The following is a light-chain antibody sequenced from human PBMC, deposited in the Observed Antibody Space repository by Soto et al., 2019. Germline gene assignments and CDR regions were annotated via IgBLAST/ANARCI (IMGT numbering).Light chain of an antibody. CDR1: QDISSH. CDR3: QQLNSYPLS. V-gene: IGKV1-9*01. CDR2: GAH. J-gene: IGKJ4*01. Sequence: DIQLTQSPSLLSASVGDRVTITCRASQDISSHLAWYQQKPGRAPELLIHGAHSLHSGVPSRFSGSGSGTEFSLTISSLQPEDFATYYCQQLNSYPLSFGGGTKVDIK.